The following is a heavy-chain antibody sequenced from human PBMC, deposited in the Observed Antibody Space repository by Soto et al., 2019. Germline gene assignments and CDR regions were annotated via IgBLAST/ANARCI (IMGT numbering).Heavy chain of an antibody. J-gene: IGHJ4*02. D-gene: IGHD3-22*01. CDR3: AKERTSSGYFDY. V-gene: IGHV3-23*01. CDR2: ISDSGGRT. CDR1: GFSFRGYA. Sequence: ESGGGLVQPGGSLRLSCVASGFSFRGYAMSWVRQAPGKGLEWVSAISDSGGRTYYADSVKGRFTISRDNSKNTLYLQMNSQGAEDTAVYYCAKERTSSGYFDYWGQGTLVTVSS.